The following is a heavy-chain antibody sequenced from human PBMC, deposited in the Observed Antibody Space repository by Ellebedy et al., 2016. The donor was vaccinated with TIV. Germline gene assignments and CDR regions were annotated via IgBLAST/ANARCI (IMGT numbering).Heavy chain of an antibody. CDR3: VRGQTSGVGAPY. Sequence: GESLKISCAASGFTFSNYWMSWVRQAPGKGLEWVANIKQDGSEKYYVDSVKGRFTISRENAKNSLYLQMNSLRAEDTAVYYCVRGQTSGVGAPYWGQGTRVTVSS. D-gene: IGHD1-26*01. CDR1: GFTFSNYW. CDR2: IKQDGSEK. V-gene: IGHV3-7*01. J-gene: IGHJ4*02.